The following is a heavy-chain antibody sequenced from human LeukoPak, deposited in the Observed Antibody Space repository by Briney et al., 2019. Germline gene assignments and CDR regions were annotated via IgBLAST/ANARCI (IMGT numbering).Heavy chain of an antibody. D-gene: IGHD2/OR15-2a*01. Sequence: SETLSLTCTVSGGSISNHYWSWIRQPPGKGLEWIGYIYYSGSTNYNPSLRSRVTISVDTSKNQFSLKMRSVTAADTAVYYCARNYFTTADMLFDYWGQGTLVTVSS. V-gene: IGHV4-59*11. CDR1: GGSISNHY. CDR3: ARNYFTTADMLFDY. J-gene: IGHJ4*02. CDR2: IYYSGST.